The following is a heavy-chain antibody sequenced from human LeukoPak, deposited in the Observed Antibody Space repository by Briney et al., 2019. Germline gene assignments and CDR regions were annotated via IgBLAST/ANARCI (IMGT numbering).Heavy chain of an antibody. Sequence: SETLSLTCTVSGGSISSYYWNWIRQPAGKGLEWIGRIHTSGSTNYNPSLKSRVTMSEDTSKNQFSLKLSSVTAADTAVYYCARVICSGGSCRFDYWGQGTLVTVPS. CDR2: IHTSGST. CDR1: GGSISSYY. J-gene: IGHJ4*02. CDR3: ARVICSGGSCRFDY. D-gene: IGHD2-15*01. V-gene: IGHV4-4*07.